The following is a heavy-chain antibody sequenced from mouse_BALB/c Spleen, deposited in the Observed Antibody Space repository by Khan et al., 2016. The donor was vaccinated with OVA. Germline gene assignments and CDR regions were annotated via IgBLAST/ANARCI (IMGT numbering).Heavy chain of an antibody. D-gene: IGHD2-1*01. CDR2: ISSDGDYT. Sequence: EVELVESGGGLVKPGGSLKLSCAASGFTFSTYAMSWVRQTPEQRLEWVATISSDGDYTYYPDNVTGRFTISRDTAKNILYLQMSSLRSEDTAMYYCARSAYGNFAYWGQGTLVTVSA. CDR3: ARSAYGNFAY. J-gene: IGHJ3*01. CDR1: GFTFSTYA. V-gene: IGHV5-9-3*01.